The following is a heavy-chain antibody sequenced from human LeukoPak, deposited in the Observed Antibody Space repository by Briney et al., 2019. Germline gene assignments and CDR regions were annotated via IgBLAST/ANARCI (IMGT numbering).Heavy chain of an antibody. CDR1: GFTFSSYG. J-gene: IGHJ4*02. CDR2: ARYDGMGK. Sequence: GGSLRLSCAASGFTFSSYGMHWVRQAPGKGLEGVAFARYDGMGKYYADSVKGRFTISRDNSKDTLYLQINSLIIDDTVVYYCAKSYGANFFDLWGQGTLVTVSS. D-gene: IGHD4-23*01. V-gene: IGHV3-30*02. CDR3: AKSYGANFFDL.